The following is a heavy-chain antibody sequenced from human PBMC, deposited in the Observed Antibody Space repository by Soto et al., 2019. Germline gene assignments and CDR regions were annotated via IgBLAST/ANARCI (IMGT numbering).Heavy chain of an antibody. V-gene: IGHV4-61*01. J-gene: IGHJ6*02. CDR1: GGSVSSGSYY. Sequence: PSETRSRTWTVSGGSVSSGSYYWSWIRQPPGKVLEWIGYIYYSGSTNYNPSLKSRVTISVDTSKNQFSLKLSSVTAADTAVYYCARDRNYYGMDVWGQGTTVTV. CDR2: IYYSGST. CDR3: ARDRNYYGMDV.